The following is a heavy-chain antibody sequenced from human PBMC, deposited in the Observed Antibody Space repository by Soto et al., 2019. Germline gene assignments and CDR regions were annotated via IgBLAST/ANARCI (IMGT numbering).Heavy chain of an antibody. CDR2: ISGSGGTP. D-gene: IGHD6-13*01. V-gene: IGHV3-23*01. CDR1: GFTFASSA. CDR3: AVGLAAAGHFDF. J-gene: IGHJ4*02. Sequence: EVELLESGGGLVQPGGSLRLYCAASGFTFASSAMSWVRQAPGKGLEWVSAISGSGGTPFYADSVKGRFFISRDNSKNMLFLQMSSLRAEDTALYYCAVGLAAAGHFDFWGQGALVSVSS.